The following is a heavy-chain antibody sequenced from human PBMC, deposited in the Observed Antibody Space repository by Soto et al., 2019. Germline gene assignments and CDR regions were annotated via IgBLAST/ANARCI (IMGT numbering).Heavy chain of an antibody. D-gene: IGHD3-10*01. V-gene: IGHV2-5*02. CDR2: IYWDEDK. Sequence: QITLVESGPTLVKPTQTLTLTCTFSGFSLDTPGVAVGWISQPPGKALEWLAHIYWDEDKRYRPSLETRLSITKDASKSQVVLRMTYMDPVDTGTYYCAHMADLGSFYWYFDLWGRGTLVTVSS. CDR3: AHMADLGSFYWYFDL. J-gene: IGHJ2*01. CDR1: GFSLDTPGVA.